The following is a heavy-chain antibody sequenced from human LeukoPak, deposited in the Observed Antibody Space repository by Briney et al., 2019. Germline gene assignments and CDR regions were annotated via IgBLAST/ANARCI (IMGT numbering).Heavy chain of an antibody. Sequence: PGGSLRLSCAASGFTFSSYGMHWVRQAPGKGLEWVAVIWYDGSNKYYADSVKGRFTISRDNSKNTLYLQMNSLRAEDTAAYYCSRRAGSSGYEFAYGAQGPRATVPS. CDR2: IWYDGSNK. V-gene: IGHV3-33*01. J-gene: IGHJ4*02. CDR1: GFTFSSYG. CDR3: SRRAGSSGYEFAY. D-gene: IGHD5-12*01.